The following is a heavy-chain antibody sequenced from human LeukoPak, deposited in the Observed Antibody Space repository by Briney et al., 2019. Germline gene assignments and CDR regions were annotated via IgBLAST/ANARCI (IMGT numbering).Heavy chain of an antibody. CDR1: GGSISSYY. V-gene: IGHV4-4*07. D-gene: IGHD3-22*01. J-gene: IGHJ5*02. CDR2: IYTSGST. Sequence: SETLSLTCTVPGGSISSYYWRWIRQPARKRLEWIGRIYTSGSTNYNRSLKSRVTMSVDTSKQQISLKLSSVTAADTAVYYCARDGHYYDSSAPTFGNWFDPWGQGTLVTVSS. CDR3: ARDGHYYDSSAPTFGNWFDP.